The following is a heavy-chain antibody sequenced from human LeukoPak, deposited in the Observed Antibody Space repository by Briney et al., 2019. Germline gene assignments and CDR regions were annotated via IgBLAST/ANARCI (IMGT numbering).Heavy chain of an antibody. CDR1: GFSITIGYY. V-gene: IGHV4-38-2*02. D-gene: IGHD5-18*01. J-gene: IGHJ4*02. Sequence: SETLSLTCTVSGFSITIGYYWGWVRQPPGKGLEWIATIYHDGRTYHNPSLKSRVTISVDTSKNQFSLSLSSVTAADTAVYYCARDRDTSVFENWGQGTLVTVSS. CDR3: ARDRDTSVFEN. CDR2: IYHDGRT.